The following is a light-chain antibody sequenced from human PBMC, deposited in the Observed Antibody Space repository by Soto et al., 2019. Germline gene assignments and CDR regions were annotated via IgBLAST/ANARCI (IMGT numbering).Light chain of an antibody. CDR2: EGN. J-gene: IGLJ3*02. V-gene: IGLV2-8*01. CDR1: ISDIGAYNY. CDR3: TSYGGRENLM. Sequence: QSALTQPPSASGSPGQSVTISCTGTISDIGAYNYVSWFQQHPGEAPKLIISEGNKRPSGVPDSCYGSKSGNTASLTVSGLQAEDEADYYCTSYGGRENLMFGGGTKLTVL.